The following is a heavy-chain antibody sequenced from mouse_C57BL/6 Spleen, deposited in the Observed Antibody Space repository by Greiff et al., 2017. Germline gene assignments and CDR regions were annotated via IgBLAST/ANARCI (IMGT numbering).Heavy chain of an antibody. CDR1: GYTFTSYG. Sequence: VQLQQSGAELARPGASVKLSCKASGYTFTSYGISWVKQRTGQGLEWIGEISPRSGNTYYNEKFKGKATLTADKSSSTAYMELRSLTSEDSAVYFCARRVGGELGPFDYWGQGTTLTVSS. CDR2: ISPRSGNT. J-gene: IGHJ2*01. D-gene: IGHD4-1*01. V-gene: IGHV1-81*01. CDR3: ARRVGGELGPFDY.